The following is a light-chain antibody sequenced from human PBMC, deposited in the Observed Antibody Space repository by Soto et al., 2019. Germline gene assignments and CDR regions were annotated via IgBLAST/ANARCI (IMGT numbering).Light chain of an antibody. CDR1: QSVTNW. V-gene: IGKV1-5*01. J-gene: IGKJ2*01. CDR2: DAS. Sequence: DIQMTQSPSTLSASVGDRVTITCRASQSVTNWLAWYQQKPGKAPNLLIYDASRLQSGIPSRFSGSGSGTEFTLTISSLQPDDFATYYCQQYTTYPYTFGQVTMLEIK. CDR3: QQYTTYPYT.